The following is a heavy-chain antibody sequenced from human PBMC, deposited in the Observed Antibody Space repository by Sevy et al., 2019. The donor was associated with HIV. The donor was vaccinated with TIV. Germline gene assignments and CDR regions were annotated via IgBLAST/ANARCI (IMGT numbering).Heavy chain of an antibody. D-gene: IGHD6-13*01. CDR1: GFTCSSYA. CDR2: ISGSGGST. V-gene: IGHV3-23*01. CDR3: AKAGGTGIAAAGQDY. J-gene: IGHJ4*02. Sequence: GGSLRLSCAASGFTCSSYAMSWVRQAPGKGLEWVSAISGSGGSTYYADSVKGRFTISRDSSKNTLYLQMNSRRAEDTAVYYCAKAGGTGIAAAGQDYWGQGTLVTVSS.